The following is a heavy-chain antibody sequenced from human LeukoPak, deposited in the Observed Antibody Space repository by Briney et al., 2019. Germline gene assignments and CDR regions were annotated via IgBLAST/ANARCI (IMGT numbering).Heavy chain of an antibody. CDR3: ARDLEWPSQGAFDI. V-gene: IGHV3-53*01. CDR1: GFIVSHNY. CDR2: IYIDGTT. Sequence: GGSLRLSCAASGFIVSHNYMTWVRQAPGKGLEWISVIYIDGTTYYADSVKGRFTISRDQANNTLYLQMNSLRAEDTAVYYCARDLEWPSQGAFDIWGQETMVTVSS. J-gene: IGHJ3*02. D-gene: IGHD3-3*01.